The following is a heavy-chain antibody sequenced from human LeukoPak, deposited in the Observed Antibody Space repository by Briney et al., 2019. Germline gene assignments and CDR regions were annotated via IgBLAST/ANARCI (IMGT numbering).Heavy chain of an antibody. D-gene: IGHD3-9*01. J-gene: IGHJ5*02. CDR3: AKAAGGPFDWLLRP. CDR2: IRYDGSNK. CDR1: EFTFSDYW. V-gene: IGHV3-30*02. Sequence: GGSLRLSCVASEFTFSDYWMSWVRQAPGMGLEWVAFIRYDGSNKYYADSVKGRFTISRDNSKNTLYLQMNSLRAEDTAVYYCAKAAGGPFDWLLRPWGQGTLVTVSS.